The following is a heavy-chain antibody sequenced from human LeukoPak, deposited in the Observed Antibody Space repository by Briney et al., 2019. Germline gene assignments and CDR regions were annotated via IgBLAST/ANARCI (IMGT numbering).Heavy chain of an antibody. CDR2: YYYSGST. CDR1: GGFIGCYY. J-gene: IGHJ4*02. Sequence: SETLFFSCSVCGGFIGCYYGRWIRQPPGRVLGWMGYYYYSGSTNYNPSFKRRVTISVDTSKNQFSLKLSSVTAADTAVYYCARSTYYYESNFDYWGQGTLVTVSS. D-gene: IGHD3-22*01. V-gene: IGHV4-59*01. CDR3: ARSTYYYESNFDY.